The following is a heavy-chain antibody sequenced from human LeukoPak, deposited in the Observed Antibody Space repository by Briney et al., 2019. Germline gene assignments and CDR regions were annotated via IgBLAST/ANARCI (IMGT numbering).Heavy chain of an antibody. CDR2: INHSGSA. V-gene: IGHV4-34*01. Sequence: SETLCLACAVYGGSFCGYYWSWIRQPPGKGVEWSGEINHSGSANYNPSLKSRVTISVDTSKNQFSLKLSSVPAADTAVYYCARGGYYYDSSGSDFDYWGRGTLVTVSS. J-gene: IGHJ4*02. D-gene: IGHD3-22*01. CDR1: GGSFCGYY. CDR3: ARGGYYYDSSGSDFDY.